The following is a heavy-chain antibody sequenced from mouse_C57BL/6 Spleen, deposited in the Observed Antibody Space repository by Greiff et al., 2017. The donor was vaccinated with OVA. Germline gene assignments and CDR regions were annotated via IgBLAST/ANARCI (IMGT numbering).Heavy chain of an antibody. Sequence: EVKLMESGGGLVQPGGSLSLSCAASGFTFTDYYMSWVRQPPGKALEWLGFIRNKANGYTTEYSASVKGRFTISRDNSQSILYLQMNALRAEDSATYYCARFYYSNYVSYYFDYWGQGTTLTVSS. D-gene: IGHD2-5*01. J-gene: IGHJ2*01. CDR2: IRNKANGYTT. CDR3: ARFYYSNYVSYYFDY. V-gene: IGHV7-3*01. CDR1: GFTFTDYY.